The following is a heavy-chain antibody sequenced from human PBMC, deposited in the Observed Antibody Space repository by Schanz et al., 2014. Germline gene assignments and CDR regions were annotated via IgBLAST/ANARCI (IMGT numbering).Heavy chain of an antibody. V-gene: IGHV1-18*01. CDR3: ARETTIITGGAFDV. Sequence: QVQLVQSGAEVKKPGSSVKVSCKASGYSFTTYGLNWVRQAPGQGPEWMGWISAFDDKTDYAQNFQGRLIMTTDTSTTTGYMELRGLRSDDTAVYYCARETTIITGGAFDVWGQGTMVTVSS. J-gene: IGHJ3*01. CDR2: ISAFDDKT. CDR1: GYSFTTYG. D-gene: IGHD3-9*01.